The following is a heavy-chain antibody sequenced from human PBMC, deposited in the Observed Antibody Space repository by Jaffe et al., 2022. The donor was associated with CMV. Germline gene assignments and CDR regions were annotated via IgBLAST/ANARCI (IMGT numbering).Heavy chain of an antibody. Sequence: QVQLVQSGAEVKKPGASVKVSCKASGYTFTGYYMHWVRQAPGQGLEWMGWINPNSGGTNYAQKFQGRVTMTRDTSISTAYMELSRLRSDDTAVYYCARDTGDHYYDSSGYYDYWGQGTLVTVSS. CDR3: ARDTGDHYYDSSGYYDY. CDR2: INPNSGGT. V-gene: IGHV1-2*02. CDR1: GYTFTGYY. J-gene: IGHJ4*02. D-gene: IGHD3-22*01.